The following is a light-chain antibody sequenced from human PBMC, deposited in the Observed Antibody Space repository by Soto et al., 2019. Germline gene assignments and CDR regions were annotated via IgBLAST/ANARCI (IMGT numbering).Light chain of an antibody. Sequence: QSVLTQPPSASGSPGQSVTISCTGTSSDVGNYDSVSWYQHHPGKAPQAVIYEVNKRPSGVPDRFSGSKSGNTASLTVSGLQAEDEGDYYCSSYAGSNNYVFGTGTNLTVL. V-gene: IGLV2-8*01. CDR1: SSDVGNYDS. J-gene: IGLJ1*01. CDR3: SSYAGSNNYV. CDR2: EVN.